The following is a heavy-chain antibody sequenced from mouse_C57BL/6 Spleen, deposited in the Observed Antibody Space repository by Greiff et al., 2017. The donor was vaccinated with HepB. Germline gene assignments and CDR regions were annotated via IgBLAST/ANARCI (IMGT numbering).Heavy chain of an antibody. CDR1: GYAFSSYW. J-gene: IGHJ3*01. CDR2: IYPGDGDT. V-gene: IGHV1-80*01. D-gene: IGHD2-5*01. CDR3: ARLDSNLAWFAY. Sequence: VKLMESGAELVKPGASVKISCKASGYAFSSYWMNWVKQRPGKGLEWIGQIYPGDGDTNYNGKFKGKATLTADKSSSTAYMQLSSLTSEDSAVYFCARLDSNLAWFAYWGQGTLVTVSA.